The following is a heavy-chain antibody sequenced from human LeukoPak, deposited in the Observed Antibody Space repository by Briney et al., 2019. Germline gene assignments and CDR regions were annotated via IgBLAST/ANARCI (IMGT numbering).Heavy chain of an antibody. CDR2: IYYSGTT. J-gene: IGHJ4*02. CDR1: GGSISSSSYS. V-gene: IGHV4-39*01. Sequence: SETLSLTCTVSGGSISSSSYSWGWIRQPPGKGLEWIGSIYYSGTTYYNPSLKSRVTISVDTSKIQFSLKLSSVAATDTAVYYCARVITIFGVVTSFDYWGQGTLVTVSS. D-gene: IGHD3-3*01. CDR3: ARVITIFGVVTSFDY.